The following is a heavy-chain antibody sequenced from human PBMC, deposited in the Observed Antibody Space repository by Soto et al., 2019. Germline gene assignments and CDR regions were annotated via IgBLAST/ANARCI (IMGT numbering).Heavy chain of an antibody. CDR2: IYYSGST. CDR1: GGSISSGDYY. CDR3: ARGTGPTVIDAFDI. J-gene: IGHJ3*02. V-gene: IGHV4-30-4*01. Sequence: SETLSLTCTVSGGSISSGDYYWSWIRQPPGKGLEWIGYIYYSGSTYYNPSLKSRVTISVDTSKNQFSLKLSSVTAADTAVYYCARGTGPTVIDAFDIWGQGTMVTVSS. D-gene: IGHD4-4*01.